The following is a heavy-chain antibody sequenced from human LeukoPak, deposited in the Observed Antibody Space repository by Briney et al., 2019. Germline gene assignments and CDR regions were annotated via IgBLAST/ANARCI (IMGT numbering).Heavy chain of an antibody. CDR3: VLLSLTPG. CDR2: ISSDVTNA. J-gene: IGHJ4*02. Sequence: PGGSLRLSCAASGFTFSTYWMHWVRQVPGKGLVWVSRISSDVTNANYADSVKGRFTISRDNAKNTLYLQMNSLKAEDTAVYYCVLLSLTPGWGQGTLVTVSS. V-gene: IGHV3-74*01. CDR1: GFTFSTYW. D-gene: IGHD3-10*01.